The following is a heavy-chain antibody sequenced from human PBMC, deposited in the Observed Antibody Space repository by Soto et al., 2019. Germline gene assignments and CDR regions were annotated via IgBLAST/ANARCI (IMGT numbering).Heavy chain of an antibody. CDR3: ARDSFDPDQATGASDI. Sequence: QVQLVESGGGVVQPGRSLRLSCAASGFTFSSYGMHWVRQAPGKGLEWVAVIWYDGSNKYYADSVKGRFTISRDNSKNTMYQQLNSLRADDTAVYYCARDSFDPDQATGASDIWGQGTMVTVSS. J-gene: IGHJ3*02. CDR2: IWYDGSNK. V-gene: IGHV3-33*01. D-gene: IGHD3-9*01. CDR1: GFTFSSYG.